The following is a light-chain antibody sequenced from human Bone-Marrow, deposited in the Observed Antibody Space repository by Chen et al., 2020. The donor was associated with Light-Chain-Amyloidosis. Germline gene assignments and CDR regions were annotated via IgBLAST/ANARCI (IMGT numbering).Light chain of an antibody. CDR3: QSYQGSSQGV. CDR1: SGRIATNY. V-gene: IGLV6-57*01. J-gene: IGLJ3*02. CDR2: EDD. Sequence: NFMLPLPHSVSESPGNTVLISCTRSSGRIATNYVQWYQQRPGSSPTTVIYEDDQRPSGVPDRFSGSIDRSSNSASLTISGLKTEDEADYYCQSYQGSSQGVFGGGTKLTVL.